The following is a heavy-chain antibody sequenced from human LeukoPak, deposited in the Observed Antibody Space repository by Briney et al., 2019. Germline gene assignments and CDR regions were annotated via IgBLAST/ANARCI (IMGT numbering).Heavy chain of an antibody. CDR3: ARHGSYYYGSGILH. J-gene: IGHJ4*02. CDR2: IYYSGST. V-gene: IGHV4-59*08. CDR1: GGSISSYY. Sequence: PSETLPLTCTVSGGSISSYYWSWIRQPPGKGLEWIGYIYYSGSTNYNPSLKSRVTISVDTSKNQFSLKLSSVTAADTAVYYCARHGSYYYGSGILHWGQGTLVTVSS. D-gene: IGHD3-10*01.